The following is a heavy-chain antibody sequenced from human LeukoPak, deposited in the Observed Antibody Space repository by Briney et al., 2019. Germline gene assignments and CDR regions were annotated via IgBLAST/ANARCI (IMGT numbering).Heavy chain of an antibody. CDR3: ARVWGSGLYYYYGMDV. D-gene: IGHD3-10*01. CDR2: IYTSGST. V-gene: IGHV4-4*07. J-gene: IGHJ6*02. Sequence: SETLSLTCTVSGGSISSYYWSWIRQPAGKGLEWIGRIYTSGSTNYNPSLKSRVTMSVDTSKNQFSLKLSSVTAADTAVYYCARVWGSGLYYYYGMDVWGQGTTVTVSS. CDR1: GGSISSYY.